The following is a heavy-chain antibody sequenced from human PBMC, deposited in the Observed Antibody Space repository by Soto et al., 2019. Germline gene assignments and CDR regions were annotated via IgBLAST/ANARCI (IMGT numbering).Heavy chain of an antibody. CDR2: IYYSGST. J-gene: IGHJ3*02. V-gene: IGHV4-39*01. CDR3: ARRGYYAISAFDI. D-gene: IGHD2-8*01. CDR1: GGSISSSSYY. Sequence: SETLSLTCTVSGGSISSSSYYWGWIRQPPGKGLEWIGSIYYSGSTYYNPSLKSRVTISVDTSKNQFSLKLSSVTAADTAVYYCARRGYYAISAFDIWGQGTMVTVSS.